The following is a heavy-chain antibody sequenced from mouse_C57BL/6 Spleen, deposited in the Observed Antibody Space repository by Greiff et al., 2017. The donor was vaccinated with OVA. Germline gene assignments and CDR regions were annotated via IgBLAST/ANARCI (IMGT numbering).Heavy chain of an antibody. CDR2: IWGVGST. J-gene: IGHJ4*01. CDR3: ARYYDNAMEG. CDR1: GFSLTSYG. D-gene: IGHD2-4*01. Sequence: QVQLQQSGPGLVAPSQSLSITCTVSGFSLTSYGVDWVRQSPGKGLEWLGVIWGVGSTNYNSALKSRLSISKDNSKSQVFLKMNSLQTDDTAMYYCARYYDNAMEGWGQGTSVTVSS. V-gene: IGHV2-6*01.